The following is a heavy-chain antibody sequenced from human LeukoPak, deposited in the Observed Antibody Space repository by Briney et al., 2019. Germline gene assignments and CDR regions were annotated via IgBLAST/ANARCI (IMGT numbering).Heavy chain of an antibody. J-gene: IGHJ4*02. D-gene: IGHD2-2*03. CDR1: GFTFSSYS. CDR3: ASGYCTSTNCCCDY. Sequence: GGSLRLSCAAPGFTFSSYSMYWVRQAPGKGLEWVAVISYDGRDKYYADSVKGRFTISRDNSKNTLHLQMNSLRPDDTAVYYCASGYCTSTNCCCDYWGQGTLVTVSS. CDR2: ISYDGRDK. V-gene: IGHV3-30*04.